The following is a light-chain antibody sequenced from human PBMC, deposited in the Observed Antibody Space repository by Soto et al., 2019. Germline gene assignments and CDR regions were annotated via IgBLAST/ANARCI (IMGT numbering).Light chain of an antibody. CDR3: QQYSSLPHT. V-gene: IGKV3-20*01. Sequence: ESVLTQSPGTLSLSPGERAPLSCRASQSVTNRYFAWYQQRPGQAPRLLIYGISNRATGIPDRFSGSGSGTDFTLTISRLEPEDFVVYYCQQYSSLPHTFGQGTKLEVK. CDR2: GIS. J-gene: IGKJ2*01. CDR1: QSVTNRY.